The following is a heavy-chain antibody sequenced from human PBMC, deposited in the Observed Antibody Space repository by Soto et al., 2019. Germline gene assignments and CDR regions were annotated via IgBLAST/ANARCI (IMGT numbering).Heavy chain of an antibody. CDR1: GYSFTTYG. CDR3: VRETYCDHSSGPAPFEY. V-gene: IGHV1-18*01. CDR2: ISGYNGNT. Sequence: ASVKVSCKTSGYSFTTYGLSWVRQAPGRGLEWVGWISGYNGNTNYAQKFQGTVILTTDTPTTTGYMEIKSLSSDDTAVYYCVRETYCDHSSGPAPFEYWGQGPQITVSS. D-gene: IGHD6-19*01. J-gene: IGHJ4*02.